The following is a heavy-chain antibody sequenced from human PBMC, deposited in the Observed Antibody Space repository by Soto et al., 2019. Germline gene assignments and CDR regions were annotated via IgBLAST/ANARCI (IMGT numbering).Heavy chain of an antibody. D-gene: IGHD6-13*01. CDR2: IYHGGST. CDR1: SGSITSSTW. CDR3: AIHLTMPGTRGFDS. V-gene: IGHV4-4*03. J-gene: IGHJ4*02. Sequence: QVQLQESRPGLVKPPGTLSLTCTVSSGSITSSTWWSWVRQPPGKGLGWIGEIYHGGSTNYNPSLKGLVTISVDKSKHQFALQLNSVTAADTAGYYCAIHLTMPGTRGFDSWGQGTLVTVSS.